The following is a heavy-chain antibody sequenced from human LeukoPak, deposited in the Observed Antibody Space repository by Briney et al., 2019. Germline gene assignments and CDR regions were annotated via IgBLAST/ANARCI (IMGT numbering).Heavy chain of an antibody. J-gene: IGHJ4*02. CDR1: GGSFSNYA. CDR3: ATGEVATPFDY. Sequence: ASVKVSCKASGGSFSNYALNWVRQAPGQGLEWMGRIIPILGIAHYAQKFQGRVTITADKSTRTAYMELSSLRSEDTAVYYCATGEVATPFDYWGQGTLVTVSS. CDR2: IIPILGIA. V-gene: IGHV1-69*04. D-gene: IGHD5-12*01.